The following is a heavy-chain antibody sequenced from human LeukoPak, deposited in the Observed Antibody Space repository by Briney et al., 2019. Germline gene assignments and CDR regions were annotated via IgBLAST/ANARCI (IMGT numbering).Heavy chain of an antibody. Sequence: SETLSLTCTVSGGSISSGSYYWRWIRQPAGKGLEWIGRFYTSGSTNYNPSLKSRVTISVDTSKNQFSLKLSSVTAADTAVYYCAREYYYGSGMDYWGQGTLVTVSS. CDR2: FYTSGST. CDR3: AREYYYGSGMDY. D-gene: IGHD3-10*01. J-gene: IGHJ4*02. V-gene: IGHV4-61*02. CDR1: GGSISSGSYY.